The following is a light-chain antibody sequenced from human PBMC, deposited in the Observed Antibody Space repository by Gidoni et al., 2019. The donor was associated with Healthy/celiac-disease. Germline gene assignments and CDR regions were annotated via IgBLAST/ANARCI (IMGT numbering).Light chain of an antibody. J-gene: IGKJ4*01. CDR2: AAS. Sequence: DIRMSQSPSSLSASVGDRVTIPCRASQSISSYLNWYQQKPGKAPKLLIYAASSLQSGVPSRFSGSGSGTDFTLTISSLQPEDFATYYCQQSYSTLLTFXGXTKVEIK. V-gene: IGKV1-39*01. CDR1: QSISSY. CDR3: QQSYSTLLT.